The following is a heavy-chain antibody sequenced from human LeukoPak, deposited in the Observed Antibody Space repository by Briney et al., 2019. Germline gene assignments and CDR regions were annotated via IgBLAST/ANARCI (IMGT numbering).Heavy chain of an antibody. D-gene: IGHD2-2*01. CDR2: INPERVGT. CDR1: GDSSTGDY. CDR3: AREFCSRGCCYALS. Sequence: ASVKVSCKESGDSSTGDYIHWRRQAPGQGLEWGGRINPERVGTNSAQEFQGSISLTSDTSVVTACMDLSSLRSDDTAVYYCAREFCSRGCCYALSWGQGTLVTVSS. J-gene: IGHJ5*02. V-gene: IGHV1-2*06.